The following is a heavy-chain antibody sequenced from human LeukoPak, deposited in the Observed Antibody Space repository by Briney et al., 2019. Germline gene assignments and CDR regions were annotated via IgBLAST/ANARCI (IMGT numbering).Heavy chain of an antibody. D-gene: IGHD3-9*01. J-gene: IGHJ6*04. CDR2: IWYDGSNK. V-gene: IGHV3-33*01. CDR1: GFTFSSYG. CDR3: ARDTVGAKNRYYDILTGQSTENYYYGMDV. Sequence: GRSLRLSCAASGFTFSSYGMHWVRQAPGKGLGWVAVIWYDGSNKYYADSVKGRFTISRDNSKNTLYLQMTSLRAEDPAVYYCARDTVGAKNRYYDILTGQSTENYYYGMDVWGKGTTVTVSS.